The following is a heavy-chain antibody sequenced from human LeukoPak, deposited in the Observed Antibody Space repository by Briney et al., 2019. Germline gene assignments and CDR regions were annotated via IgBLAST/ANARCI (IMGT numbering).Heavy chain of an antibody. CDR1: GGSISSHY. CDR2: IYYSGST. CDR3: AREGMAVAWFDP. J-gene: IGHJ5*02. Sequence: SETLSLTCTVPGGSISSHYWSWIRQPPGKGLEWIGYIYYSGSTNYNPSLKSRVTISVDTSKNQFSLKLSSVTAADTAVYYCAREGMAVAWFDPWGQGTLVTVSS. D-gene: IGHD6-19*01. V-gene: IGHV4-59*11.